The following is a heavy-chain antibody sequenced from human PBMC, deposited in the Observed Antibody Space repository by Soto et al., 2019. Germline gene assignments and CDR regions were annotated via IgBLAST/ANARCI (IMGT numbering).Heavy chain of an antibody. Sequence: PGGSLRLSCAASGFTFSSYSMNWVRQAPGKGLEWVSSISSSSTAIFYGDSVKGRFIISRDNAENSLYLQMNSLRAEDTAVYYCARDNGYDAATLDYWGQGTLVTVSS. V-gene: IGHV3-21*01. CDR2: ISSSSTAI. D-gene: IGHD5-12*01. J-gene: IGHJ4*02. CDR3: ARDNGYDAATLDY. CDR1: GFTFSSYS.